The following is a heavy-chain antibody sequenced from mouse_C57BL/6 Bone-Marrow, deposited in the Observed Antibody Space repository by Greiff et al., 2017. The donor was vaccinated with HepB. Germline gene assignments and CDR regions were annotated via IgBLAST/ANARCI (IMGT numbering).Heavy chain of an antibody. Sequence: EVQLQQPGAELVKPGASVKIPCKASGYTFTDYNMDWVKQSHGKSLEWIGDINPNNGGTIYNQKFKGKATLTVDKSSSTAYMELRSLTSEDTAVYYCARGGYYGSSYPHWYFDVWGTGTTVTVSS. J-gene: IGHJ1*03. D-gene: IGHD1-1*01. CDR1: GYTFTDYN. V-gene: IGHV1-18*01. CDR3: ARGGYYGSSYPHWYFDV. CDR2: INPNNGGT.